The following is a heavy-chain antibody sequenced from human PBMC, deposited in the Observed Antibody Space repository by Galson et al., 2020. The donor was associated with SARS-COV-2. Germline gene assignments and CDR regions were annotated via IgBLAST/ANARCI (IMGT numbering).Heavy chain of an antibody. CDR1: GFTFSSYG. J-gene: IGHJ6*02. CDR2: IWYDVSNK. D-gene: IGHD3-3*01. Sequence: TGGSLRLSCAASGFTFSSYGMHWVRQAPGKGLEWVAVIWYDVSNKYYADSVKGRFTISRDNSKNTLYLQMNSLRAEDTAVYYCASQTAITGDGMDVWGQGTTVTVS. V-gene: IGHV3-33*01. CDR3: ASQTAITGDGMDV.